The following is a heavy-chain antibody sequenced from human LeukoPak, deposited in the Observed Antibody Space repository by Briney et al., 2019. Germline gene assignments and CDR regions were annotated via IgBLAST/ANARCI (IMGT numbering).Heavy chain of an antibody. Sequence: SETLSLTCSVSGGSIRSLGYSWGWIRQPPGKGLEWIASMYYTGTTYYNPSLKSRVTMSVDMSKNQFSLNLTSVTAADTAVFYCARSVSAYAGRGWFDPWGQGTLVTVSS. D-gene: IGHD5-12*01. CDR2: MYYTGTT. CDR3: ARSVSAYAGRGWFDP. V-gene: IGHV4-39*07. CDR1: GGSIRSLGYS. J-gene: IGHJ5*02.